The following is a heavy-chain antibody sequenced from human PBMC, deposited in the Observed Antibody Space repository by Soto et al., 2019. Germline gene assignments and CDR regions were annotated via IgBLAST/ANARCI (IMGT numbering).Heavy chain of an antibody. D-gene: IGHD3-3*01. Sequence: PGESLKTACQVPGYSFTSYWLSWVRQMPGKGLERMGRVAPSESYTDYCPSFQGHVTISADKSISTAYLQWSSLKASDTAMYYCARHGRNDFWSGYSQMYLYYYYGMDVWGPGTTVTV. CDR1: GYSFTSYW. CDR2: VAPSESYT. CDR3: ARHGRNDFWSGYSQMYLYYYYGMDV. J-gene: IGHJ6*02. V-gene: IGHV5-10-1*01.